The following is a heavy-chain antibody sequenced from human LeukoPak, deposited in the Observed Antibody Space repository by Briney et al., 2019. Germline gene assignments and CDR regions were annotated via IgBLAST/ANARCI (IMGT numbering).Heavy chain of an antibody. CDR1: GGSISSHY. J-gene: IGHJ6*03. CDR3: ARLEYYYYYYMDV. Sequence: SEPLSLTCTVSGGSISSHYWSWIRQPPGKGLEWIGYIYYSGSTNYNPSLKSRVTLSVDTSKSQFSLNLTSVTAADTAVYYCARLEYYYYYYMDVWGKGTTVTVSS. V-gene: IGHV4-59*08. D-gene: IGHD2/OR15-2a*01. CDR2: IYYSGST.